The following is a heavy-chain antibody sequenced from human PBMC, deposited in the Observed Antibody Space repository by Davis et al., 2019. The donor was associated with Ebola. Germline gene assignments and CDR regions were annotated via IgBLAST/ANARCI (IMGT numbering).Heavy chain of an antibody. Sequence: SETLSLTCAVYGGSFSGYYWSWIRQPPGKGLEWIGYIYYSGSTNYNPSLKSRVTISVDTSKNQFSLKLSSVTAADTAVYYCARRDITMVRGVIIFTDAFDIWGQGTMVTVSS. D-gene: IGHD3-10*01. V-gene: IGHV4-59*08. CDR1: GGSFSGYY. J-gene: IGHJ3*02. CDR2: IYYSGST. CDR3: ARRDITMVRGVIIFTDAFDI.